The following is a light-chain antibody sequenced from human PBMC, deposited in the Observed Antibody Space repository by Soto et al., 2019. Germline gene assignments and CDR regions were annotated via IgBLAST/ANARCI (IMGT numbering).Light chain of an antibody. J-gene: IGKJ2*01. CDR1: QSINIY. V-gene: IGKV1-39*01. CDR2: GAS. Sequence: DIQMTQSPSSLFASVGDRVTVTCRASQSINIYLNWYQQKPGKAPTLPIYGASSLQSGVPSRFSGGGSRTDFTLTISALQPEDFATYYCQQSYRSPYTFGQGTKLEI. CDR3: QQSYRSPYT.